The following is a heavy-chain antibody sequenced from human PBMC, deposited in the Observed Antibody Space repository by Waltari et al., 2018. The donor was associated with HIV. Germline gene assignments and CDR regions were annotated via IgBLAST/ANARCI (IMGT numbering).Heavy chain of an antibody. V-gene: IGHV3-21*06. CDR2: INSRSSYI. D-gene: IGHD4-17*01. CDR1: GFTFTPYS. J-gene: IGHJ4*02. CDR3: TRANGPYDY. Sequence: EVRIVQSGGGLVKPGGSLRLSVHGSGFTFTPYSLHWVRQPPGKGLDWVSSINSRSSYIFYSYSVKGRFTIARDNANYSLYLQMNDLGDDDTAIYYCTRANGPYDYWGQGVPVTVSS.